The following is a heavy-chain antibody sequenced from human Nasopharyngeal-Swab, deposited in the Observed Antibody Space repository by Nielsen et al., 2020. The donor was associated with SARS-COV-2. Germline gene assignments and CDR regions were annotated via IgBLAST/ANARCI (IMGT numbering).Heavy chain of an antibody. CDR3: ARDPCGGDCYLDKGFDY. D-gene: IGHD2-21*02. Sequence: VNVSCKPSGGTFSSYAISWVRQAPGQGREWMGGIIPIFGTANYAQKFQGRVTITADESTSTAYMELSSLRSEDTAVYYCARDPCGGDCYLDKGFDYWGQGTLVTVSS. J-gene: IGHJ4*02. CDR1: GGTFSSYA. CDR2: IIPIFGTA. V-gene: IGHV1-69*13.